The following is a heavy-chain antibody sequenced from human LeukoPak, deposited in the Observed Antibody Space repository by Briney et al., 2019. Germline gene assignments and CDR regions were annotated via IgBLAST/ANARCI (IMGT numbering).Heavy chain of an antibody. CDR2: IYSGGTT. Sequence: GGSLRLSCAASGFTVSNSYMSWVRQAPGKGLEWVSIIYSGGTTYYADSVRGRFTISRDNSKNTVYLQMNSLRAEDTAVYYCARTSGEVITNFFKGCFDYWGQGAQVTVSS. J-gene: IGHJ4*02. CDR3: ARTSGEVITNFFKGCFDY. CDR1: GFTVSNSY. D-gene: IGHD3-16*02. V-gene: IGHV3-66*01.